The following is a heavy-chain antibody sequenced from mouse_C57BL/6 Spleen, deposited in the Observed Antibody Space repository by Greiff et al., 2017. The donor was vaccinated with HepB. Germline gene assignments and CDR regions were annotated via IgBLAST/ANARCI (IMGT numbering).Heavy chain of an antibody. Sequence: EVQLQQSGPELVKPGASVKMSCKVSGYTFTDYNMHWVKQSHGKSLEWIGYINPNNGGTSYNQKFKGKATLTVNKSSSTAYMELRSLTSEDSAVYYCARRAYGNYLAWFAYWGQGTLVTVSA. D-gene: IGHD2-1*01. CDR1: GYTFTDYN. CDR2: INPNNGGT. V-gene: IGHV1-22*01. CDR3: ARRAYGNYLAWFAY. J-gene: IGHJ3*01.